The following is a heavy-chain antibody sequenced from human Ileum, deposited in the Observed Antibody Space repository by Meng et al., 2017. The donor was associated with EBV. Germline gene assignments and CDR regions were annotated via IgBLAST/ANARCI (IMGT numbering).Heavy chain of an antibody. Sequence: RVQAGAGVKKPGAAGKGSCKASGYTFTGYYKHWVRQAPGKGLEWMGWINPNSGGTTYAQKFQGWVTMTRDTSISTAYMELGRLRSDDTAVYYCARDWEGSWAVFDYWGQGTLVTVSS. J-gene: IGHJ4*02. V-gene: IGHV1-2*04. CDR2: INPNSGGT. CDR3: ARDWEGSWAVFDY. CDR1: GYTFTGYY. D-gene: IGHD6-13*01.